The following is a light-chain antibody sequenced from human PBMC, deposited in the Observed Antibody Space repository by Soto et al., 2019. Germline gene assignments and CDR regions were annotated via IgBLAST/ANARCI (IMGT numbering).Light chain of an antibody. V-gene: IGLV3-9*01. CDR1: NIGTKN. J-gene: IGLJ2*01. CDR2: RDT. CDR3: QVWDSSIAV. Sequence: SYELTQPLSVSVALGQTARITCGGNNIGTKNVHWYQQKPGQAPVLVIFRDTSRPSGIPERFSGSNSGNTATLTISRAQAGDEADYYCQVWDSSIAVFGGGTQLTVL.